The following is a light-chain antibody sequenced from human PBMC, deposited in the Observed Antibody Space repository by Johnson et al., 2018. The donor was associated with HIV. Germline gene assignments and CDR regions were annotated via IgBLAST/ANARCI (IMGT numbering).Light chain of an antibody. CDR3: GTWDSSLSAYV. Sequence: QPVLTQPPSVSAAPGQKVTISCSGSSSNIGINYVSWFQQLPGTAPKLLIYDNDKRPSGIPDRFSGSKSGTSATLGITGLQTGDEADYYCGTWDSSLSAYVFGTGPKVTVL. CDR2: DND. CDR1: SSNIGINY. J-gene: IGLJ1*01. V-gene: IGLV1-51*01.